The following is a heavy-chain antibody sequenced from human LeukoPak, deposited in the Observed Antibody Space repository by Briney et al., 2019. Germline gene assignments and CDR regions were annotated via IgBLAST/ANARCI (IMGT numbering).Heavy chain of an antibody. J-gene: IGHJ5*02. V-gene: IGHV4-39*06. D-gene: IGHD3-3*01. CDR2: IYYSGST. CDR1: GGSISSSSYY. Sequence: PSETLSLTCTVSGGSISSSSYYWGWVRQPPGKGLERIVSIYYSGSTYYNPSRKSRVTISVETTKNQFTLQLSSVTAADTAVYYCARSYYDFWSGYRWFDPWGQGTLVTVSS. CDR3: ARSYYDFWSGYRWFDP.